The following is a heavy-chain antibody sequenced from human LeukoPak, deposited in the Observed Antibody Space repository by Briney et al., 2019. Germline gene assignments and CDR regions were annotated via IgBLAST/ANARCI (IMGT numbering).Heavy chain of an antibody. J-gene: IGHJ4*02. V-gene: IGHV3-66*01. CDR3: ARENHDYVNY. D-gene: IGHD4-17*01. CDR2: IYSGGST. CDR1: GFTVSSNY. Sequence: GGSLRLSCAASGFTVSSNYMSWVRQAPGKGLEWVTVIYSGGSTYYADSVKGRFTISTDNSKNTLYLQMNSLRAEDTAVYYCARENHDYVNYWGQGTLVTVSS.